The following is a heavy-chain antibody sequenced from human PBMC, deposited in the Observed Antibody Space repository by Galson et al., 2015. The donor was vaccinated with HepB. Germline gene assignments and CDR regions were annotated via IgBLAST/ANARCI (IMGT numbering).Heavy chain of an antibody. CDR2: IKEDGSEK. CDR1: GFTFSTFW. CDR3: AKGGYYDFWSAYDS. Sequence: SLRLSCAASGFTFSTFWMSWVRQAPGKGLEWVANIKEDGSEKYYVDSLKGRFTISRDNAKSLLFLQLNSLRPEDTAIYYCAKGGYYDFWSAYDSWGQGTLVTVSS. D-gene: IGHD3-3*01. V-gene: IGHV3-7*01. J-gene: IGHJ4*02.